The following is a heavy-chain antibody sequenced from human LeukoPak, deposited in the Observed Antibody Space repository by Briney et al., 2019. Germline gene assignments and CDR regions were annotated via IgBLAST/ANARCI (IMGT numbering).Heavy chain of an antibody. Sequence: VKVSCKASGYTFTSYGISWVRQAPGQGLEWMGWISAYNGNTNYAQKLQGRVTMTTDTSTSTAYMELSSLRSEDTAVYYCARESTIVGATTNWGQGTLVTVSS. CDR2: ISAYNGNT. V-gene: IGHV1-18*01. CDR1: GYTFTSYG. CDR3: ARESTIVGATTN. D-gene: IGHD1-26*01. J-gene: IGHJ4*02.